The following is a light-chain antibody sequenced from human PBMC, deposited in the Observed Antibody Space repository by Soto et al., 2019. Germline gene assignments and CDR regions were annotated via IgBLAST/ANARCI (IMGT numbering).Light chain of an antibody. J-gene: IGKJ1*01. CDR1: QTIDNT. CDR3: QQYGSSPPT. Sequence: MTQSPATLSVSPEERATLSCRASQTIDNTLAWYQRKPGQAPRLLIYGASTRATGIPGRFSGSGSGTEFTLTISSLEPEDFAVYYCQQYGSSPPTFGQGTKVDIK. CDR2: GAS. V-gene: IGKV3-15*01.